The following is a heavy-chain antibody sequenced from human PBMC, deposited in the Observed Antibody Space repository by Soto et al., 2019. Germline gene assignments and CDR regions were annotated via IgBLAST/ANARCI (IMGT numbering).Heavy chain of an antibody. V-gene: IGHV3-64D*06. CDR3: VKGEFYYDSSAYYPFDS. J-gene: IGHJ4*02. CDR2: ISINGGST. D-gene: IGHD3-22*01. CDR1: GFTFSSYA. Sequence: GGARRLSCSASGFTFSSYAMHWVRQAPGKGLEYVSSISINGGSTHYADSVKGRFTISRDNSRNTQYLQMSSLRADDTAVCYCVKGEFYYDSSAYYPFDSWGQGT.